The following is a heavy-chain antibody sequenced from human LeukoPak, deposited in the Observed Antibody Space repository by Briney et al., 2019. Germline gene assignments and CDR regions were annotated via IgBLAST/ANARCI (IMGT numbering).Heavy chain of an antibody. CDR3: ARSLRILQPGWFDP. D-gene: IGHD1-1*01. Sequence: SQTLSLTCAISRDSVSTNSAAWNWIRQSPSRGLEWLGRIYYRSKWQNDYAVSVRSRITINPDTSKNQFSLHLNSVTPEDSAVYYCARSLRILQPGWFDPWGQGTLVIVSA. V-gene: IGHV6-1*01. CDR1: RDSVSTNSAA. CDR2: IYYRSKWQN. J-gene: IGHJ5*02.